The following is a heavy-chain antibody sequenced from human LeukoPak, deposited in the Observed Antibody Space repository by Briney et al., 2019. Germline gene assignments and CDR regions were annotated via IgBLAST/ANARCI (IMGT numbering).Heavy chain of an antibody. J-gene: IGHJ4*02. V-gene: IGHV1-2*02. CDR3: ARDAQYFDYLFPFDY. CDR2: INPNSGGT. D-gene: IGHD3-9*01. CDR1: GYTFTGYY. Sequence: ASVKVSCKASGYTFTGYYMHWVRQAPGQGLEWMGWINPNSGGTNYAQKFQGRVTMTRDTSISTAYMELSRLRSDDTAVYYCARDAQYFDYLFPFDYWGQGTLITVSS.